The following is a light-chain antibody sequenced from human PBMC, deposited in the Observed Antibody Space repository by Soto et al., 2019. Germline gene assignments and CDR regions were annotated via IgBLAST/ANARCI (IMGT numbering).Light chain of an antibody. V-gene: IGKV1-5*03. CDR2: KAS. CDR3: QHYNSYSWT. CDR1: DNIGPW. Sequence: DIQMTQSPATLSSSIGDRVAITCRASDNIGPWVAWYQQKPGKATKLLLYKASTLETGAPSRFGGSGSGTGFTLTITRLQADDFATYYCQHYNSYSWTFGQGTKVEV. J-gene: IGKJ1*01.